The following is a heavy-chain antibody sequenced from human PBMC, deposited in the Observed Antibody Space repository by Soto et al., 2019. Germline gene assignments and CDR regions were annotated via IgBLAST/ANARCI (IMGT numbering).Heavy chain of an antibody. CDR2: INHSGST. CDR3: ARGRRYYDFWSGYKPFDY. CDR1: GGSFSGYY. V-gene: IGHV4-34*01. Sequence: SETLSLTCAVYGGSFSGYYWSWIRQPPGKGLEWIGEINHSGSTNYNPSLKSRVTISVDTSKNQFSLKLSSVTAADTALYYCARGRRYYDFWSGYKPFDYWGQGTLVTVSS. D-gene: IGHD3-3*01. J-gene: IGHJ4*02.